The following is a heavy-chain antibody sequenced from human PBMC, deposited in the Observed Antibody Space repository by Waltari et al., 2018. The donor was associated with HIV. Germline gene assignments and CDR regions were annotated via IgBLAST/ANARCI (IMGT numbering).Heavy chain of an antibody. J-gene: IGHJ1*01. V-gene: IGHV3-30*02. D-gene: IGHD3-10*01. CDR1: GLRFRPFG. CDR3: AKDLKARGIDPSLLDT. Sequence: VRPVESGGGVIQPGGSLGISCDASGLRFRPFGLTWVRQAHGRGLEWLAFIPHDGTDEYYLESVKARFTISRDNAKNTLFRQMSGLRTDDTAYYFCAKDLKARGIDPSLLDTWGQGTLVTVSS. CDR2: IPHDGTDE.